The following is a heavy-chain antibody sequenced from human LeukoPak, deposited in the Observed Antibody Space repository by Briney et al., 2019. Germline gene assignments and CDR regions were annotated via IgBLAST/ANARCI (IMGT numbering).Heavy chain of an antibody. CDR2: INPNSGGT. V-gene: IGHV1-2*02. CDR3: ARDLSNWNYASLVDY. Sequence: ASMKVSCKASGYTFTGYYMHWVRQAPGQGLEWMGWINPNSGGTKYAQKFQGRVTMTRDTSISTVYMELSRLRSDDTAVYYCARDLSNWNYASLVDYWGQGTLVTVSS. J-gene: IGHJ4*02. CDR1: GYTFTGYY. D-gene: IGHD1-7*01.